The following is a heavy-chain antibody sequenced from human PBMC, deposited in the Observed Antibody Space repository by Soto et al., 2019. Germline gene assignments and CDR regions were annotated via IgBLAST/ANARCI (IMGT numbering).Heavy chain of an antibody. CDR2: INHSGSA. D-gene: IGHD6-19*01. V-gene: IGHV4-34*01. J-gene: IGHJ5*02. CDR3: ARGRITRSHCSVGWYLFCS. Sequence: QVQLQQSGAGLLKPSETLSLTCAVYGESFSGYIWTWIRQTPGKGLQWIGHINHSGSASYNPSRKSRYNISVRASNSQFSPEVSSGSAAHSAVYSCARGRITRSHCSVGWYLFCSWGQGSQVTVSS. CDR1: GESFSGYI.